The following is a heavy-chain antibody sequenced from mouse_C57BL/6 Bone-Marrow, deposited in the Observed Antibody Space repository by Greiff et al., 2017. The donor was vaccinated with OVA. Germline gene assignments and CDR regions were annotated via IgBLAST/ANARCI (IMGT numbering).Heavy chain of an antibody. CDR2: ISSGSSTI. CDR1: GFTFSDYG. V-gene: IGHV5-17*01. J-gene: IGHJ3*01. CDR3: ARDGNNWFAY. D-gene: IGHD2-3*01. Sequence: EVKLMESGGGLVKPGGSLKLSCAASGFTFSDYGMHWVRQAPEKGLEWVAYISSGSSTIYYADTVKGRFTISRDNAKTTLFLQMTSLRSEDTAMYYCARDGNNWFAYWGQGTLVTVSA.